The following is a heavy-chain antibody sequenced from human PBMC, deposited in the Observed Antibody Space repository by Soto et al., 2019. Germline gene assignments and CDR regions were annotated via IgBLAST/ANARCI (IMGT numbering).Heavy chain of an antibody. J-gene: IGHJ6*02. CDR3: ARHVDYYYGMDV. Sequence: GESLKISCKASGYRFTSYWIGWVRQMPGKGLEWMGIIYPTDSDTRYSPSFQGQVTISVDKSINTAYLQWSSLKASDTAMYYCARHVDYYYGMDVWSQATTVTVSS. CDR2: IYPTDSDT. CDR1: GYRFTSYW. V-gene: IGHV5-51*01.